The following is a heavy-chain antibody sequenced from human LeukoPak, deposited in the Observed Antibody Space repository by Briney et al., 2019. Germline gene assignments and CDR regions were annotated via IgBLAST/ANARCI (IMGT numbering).Heavy chain of an antibody. CDR1: GYTFTSYG. CDR2: ISAYNGNT. J-gene: IGHJ4*02. V-gene: IGHV1-18*01. Sequence: ASVKVSCKASGYTFTSYGISWVRQAPGQGLEWMGWISAYNGNTNYAQKLQGRVTMTTDTSTSTAYMELRSLRSDDTAVYYCARDLVPPNYYDSSGYYPNFDYWGQGTLVTVST. D-gene: IGHD3-22*01. CDR3: ARDLVPPNYYDSSGYYPNFDY.